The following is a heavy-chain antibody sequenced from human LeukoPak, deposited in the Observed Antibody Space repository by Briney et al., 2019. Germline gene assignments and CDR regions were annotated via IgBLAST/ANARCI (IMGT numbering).Heavy chain of an antibody. J-gene: IGHJ4*02. Sequence: SETLSLTCTVSGGSISSYYWSWIRQPPGKGLEWIGFIYYSGRTNYSPSLKSRVTISVDTSKNQFSLKLSSVTAADTAVYYCARGIAAAEPIDYWGQGTLVTVSS. CDR1: GGSISSYY. D-gene: IGHD6-13*01. CDR3: ARGIAAAEPIDY. V-gene: IGHV4-59*08. CDR2: IYYSGRT.